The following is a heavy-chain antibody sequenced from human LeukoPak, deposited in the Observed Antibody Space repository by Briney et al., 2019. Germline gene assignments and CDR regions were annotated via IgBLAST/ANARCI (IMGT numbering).Heavy chain of an antibody. CDR2: IYSGGST. Sequence: GGSLRLSCVASGFTVSSNYMSWVRQAPGKGLEWVSVIYSGGSTYYADSVKGRFTISRDNSKNTLYLQMNSLRAEDTAVYYCARFESSGWPSNDAFDIWGQGTMVTVSS. J-gene: IGHJ3*02. CDR3: ARFESSGWPSNDAFDI. D-gene: IGHD6-19*01. V-gene: IGHV3-66*01. CDR1: GFTVSSNY.